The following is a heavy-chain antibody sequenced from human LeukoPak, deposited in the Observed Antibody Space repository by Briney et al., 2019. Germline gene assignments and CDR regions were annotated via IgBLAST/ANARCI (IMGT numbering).Heavy chain of an antibody. Sequence: GGSLRLSCAASVFTFNSYGKLGVRQAPARGLEGVAFIWPDGSQKLYGDPVQGRFTISRDNCKKTVYLQMTRLRAEDTAVYYCARDYCRTTSCLESWGQGTLVTVSS. CDR1: VFTFNSYG. V-gene: IGHV3-33*01. CDR3: ARDYCRTTSCLES. CDR2: IWPDGSQK. D-gene: IGHD2-2*01. J-gene: IGHJ4*02.